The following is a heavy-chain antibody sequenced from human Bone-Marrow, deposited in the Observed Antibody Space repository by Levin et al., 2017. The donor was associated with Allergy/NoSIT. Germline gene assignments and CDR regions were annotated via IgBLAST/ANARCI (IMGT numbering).Heavy chain of an antibody. CDR3: ARGWYSFDS. CDR2: INSDGSST. Sequence: ASVKVSCAASGLTFNSYWMHWVRQGPGKALERVSRINSDGSSTDYADSVKGRFTISRDNARNTLYLQMNSLRAEDTAVYYCARGWYSFDSWGQGTLVTVSS. V-gene: IGHV3-74*01. CDR1: GLTFNSYW. D-gene: IGHD6-19*01. J-gene: IGHJ4*02.